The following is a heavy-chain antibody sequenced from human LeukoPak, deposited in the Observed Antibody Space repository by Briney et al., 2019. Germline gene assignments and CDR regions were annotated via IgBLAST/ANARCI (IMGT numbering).Heavy chain of an antibody. Sequence: SETLSLTCTVSGGSISSYYWSWIRQPPGKGLEWIGYIYYSGSTNYNPSLKSRVTISVDTSKNQFSLKLSSVTAADTAVYYCAREGSAGDFDYWGQGTLVTVSS. CDR3: AREGSAGDFDY. CDR1: GGSISSYY. D-gene: IGHD2-8*02. CDR2: IYYSGST. V-gene: IGHV4-59*01. J-gene: IGHJ4*02.